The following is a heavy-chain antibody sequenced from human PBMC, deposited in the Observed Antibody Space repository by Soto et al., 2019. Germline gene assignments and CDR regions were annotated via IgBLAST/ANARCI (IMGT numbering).Heavy chain of an antibody. J-gene: IGHJ3*02. CDR3: ARDQGPYYYGSADI. D-gene: IGHD3-10*01. CDR2: IIPIFGTA. Sequence: GASVKVSCKASGGTFSSYAISWVRQAPGQGLEWMGGIIPIFGTANYAQKFQGRVTITADESTSTAYMELSSLRSEDTAVYYCARDQGPYYYGSADIWGQGTMVTVSS. CDR1: GGTFSSYA. V-gene: IGHV1-69*13.